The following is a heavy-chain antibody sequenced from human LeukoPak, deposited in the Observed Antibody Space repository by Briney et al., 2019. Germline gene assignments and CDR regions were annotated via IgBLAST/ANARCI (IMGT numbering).Heavy chain of an antibody. V-gene: IGHV1-46*01. CDR3: ARDLPYDYVWGSYRYGMVV. J-gene: IGHJ6*02. D-gene: IGHD3-16*02. CDR1: GYTFTNFY. CDR2: INPSGGNT. Sequence: ASVKVSCKASGYTFTNFYMHWVRQAPGQGLEWMGIINPSGGNTDYAQRFQGRVTMTRDTSTRTVYMELSSLRSEDTAVYYCARDLPYDYVWGSYRYGMVVWGQGTTVTVSS.